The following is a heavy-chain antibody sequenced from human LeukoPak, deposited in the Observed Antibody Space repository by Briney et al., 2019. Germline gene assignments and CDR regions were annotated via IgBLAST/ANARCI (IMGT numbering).Heavy chain of an antibody. V-gene: IGHV3-30*18. Sequence: GGSPRLSCAASGFTFSSFSMNWVRQAPGKGLELVAVISYDGSNKYYADSVKGRFTISRDNSKTTLSLQMNSLRAEDTAVYYCAKDRVYASGSRDAFDIWGQGTMVTVSS. D-gene: IGHD3-10*01. CDR2: ISYDGSNK. CDR3: AKDRVYASGSRDAFDI. CDR1: GFTFSSFS. J-gene: IGHJ3*02.